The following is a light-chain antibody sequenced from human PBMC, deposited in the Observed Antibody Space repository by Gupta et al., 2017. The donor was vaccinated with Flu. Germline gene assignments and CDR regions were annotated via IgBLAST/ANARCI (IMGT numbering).Light chain of an antibody. CDR2: EVN. CDR1: SCGVGGYNY. J-gene: IGLJ3*02. V-gene: IGLV2-11*01. CDR3: YSYAGDYTLGV. Sequence: VTISSTATSCGVGGYNYVCWYQQRPGKAPKLMIYEVNRRRSGVPDRFSGSKSANTAALTISGLQAEDEADYYCYSYAGDYTLGVFGGGTELTVL.